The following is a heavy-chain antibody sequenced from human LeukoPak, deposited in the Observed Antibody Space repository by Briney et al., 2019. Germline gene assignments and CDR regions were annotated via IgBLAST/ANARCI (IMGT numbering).Heavy chain of an antibody. CDR3: ARRYYGSATYRLPYDY. CDR2: IQYDGSNK. V-gene: IGHV3-30*02. J-gene: IGHJ4*02. Sequence: PGGSLRLSCAASGFIFSGSGMHWVRQAPGKGLEWLAFIQYDGSNKYYADSVKGRFTISRDNSKNTMYLQMNSLRADDTAVYYCARRYYGSATYRLPYDYWGQGTLVTVSS. CDR1: GFIFSGSG. D-gene: IGHD3-22*01.